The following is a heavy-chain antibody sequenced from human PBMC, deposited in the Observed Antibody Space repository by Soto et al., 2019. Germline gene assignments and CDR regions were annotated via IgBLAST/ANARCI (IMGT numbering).Heavy chain of an antibody. CDR2: ISGSGGRT. J-gene: IGHJ3*02. V-gene: IGHV3-23*01. CDR1: GFPFSSYA. Sequence: EMQLLESGGGLVQPGGSLRLSCVASGFPFSSYAMSWVRQTPGKGLEWVSGISGSGGRTYYADSVKGRFTISRDNSNKNLSLQMHIRRVEDTAVYFCAKGGYYSLFDIWGQGTMVTVSA. D-gene: IGHD3-16*01. CDR3: AKGGYYSLFDI.